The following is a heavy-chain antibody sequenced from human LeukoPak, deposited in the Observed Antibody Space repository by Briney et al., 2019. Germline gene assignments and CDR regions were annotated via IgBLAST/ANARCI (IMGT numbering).Heavy chain of an antibody. J-gene: IGHJ6*03. V-gene: IGHV3-11*01. CDR3: ARAAPYSSSWLGYYYYYMDV. D-gene: IGHD6-13*01. CDR2: ISSSGSTI. Sequence: GGSLRLSCAASGFTFSDYYMSWIRQAPGKGLEWVSYISSSGSTIYYADSVKGRFTISRDNAKNSLYLQMNSQRAEDTAVYYCARAAPYSSSWLGYYYYYMDVWGKGTTVTISS. CDR1: GFTFSDYY.